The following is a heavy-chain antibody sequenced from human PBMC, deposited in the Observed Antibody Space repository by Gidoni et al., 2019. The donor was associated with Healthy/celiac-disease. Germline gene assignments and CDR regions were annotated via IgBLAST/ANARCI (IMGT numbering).Heavy chain of an antibody. CDR1: GFTFSSYG. Sequence: QVQLVESGGGVVQPGRSLRLSCAASGFTFSSYGMHWVRQAPGKGLEWVAVISYDGSNKYYADSVKGRFTISRDNSKNTLYLQMNSLRAEDTAVYYCAETGIVGATNYWGQGTLVTVSS. D-gene: IGHD1-26*01. CDR2: ISYDGSNK. V-gene: IGHV3-30*18. J-gene: IGHJ4*02. CDR3: AETGIVGATNY.